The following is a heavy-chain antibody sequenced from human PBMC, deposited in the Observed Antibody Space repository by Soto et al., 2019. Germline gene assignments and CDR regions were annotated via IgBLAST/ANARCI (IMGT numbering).Heavy chain of an antibody. V-gene: IGHV6-1*01. CDR1: GDSVSSNSAA. D-gene: IGHD3-3*01. CDR2: TYYRSKWYN. Sequence: PSQTLSLTCAISGDSVSSNSAAWNWIRQSPSRGLEWLGRTYYRSKWYNDYAVSVKSRITINPDTSKNQFSLQLNSVTPEDTAVYYCARGGEEYYDFWSGSNWFDPWGQGTLVTVSS. CDR3: ARGGEEYYDFWSGSNWFDP. J-gene: IGHJ5*02.